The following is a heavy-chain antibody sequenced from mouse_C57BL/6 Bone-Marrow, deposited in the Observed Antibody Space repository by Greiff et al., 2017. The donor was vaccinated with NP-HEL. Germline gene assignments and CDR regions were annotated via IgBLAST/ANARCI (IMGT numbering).Heavy chain of an antibody. Sequence: EVKLQESGAELVRPGASVKLSCTASGFNIKDDYMHWVKQRPEQGLEWIGWIDPENGDTEYASKFQGKATITVDTSSNTAYLQLSSLTSEDTAVYYCTTSGGYYPGFAYWGQGTRVTVSA. CDR2: IDPENGDT. J-gene: IGHJ3*01. D-gene: IGHD2-3*01. CDR1: GFNIKDDY. CDR3: TTSGGYYPGFAY. V-gene: IGHV14-4*01.